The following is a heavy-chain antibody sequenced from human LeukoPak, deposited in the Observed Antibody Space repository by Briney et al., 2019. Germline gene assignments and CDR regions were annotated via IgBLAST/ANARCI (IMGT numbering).Heavy chain of an antibody. CDR2: GYHIGST. Sequence: SETLSLTCAVSGYSISSGYYWGWIRQPPGKGLEWIGSGYHIGSTYFNPSLRSRVTILIDIFKNQFSLKMSSVTAADTAIYYCARVGDYGDYVNWFDPWGPGTLVTVSS. J-gene: IGHJ5*02. D-gene: IGHD4-17*01. CDR3: ARVGDYGDYVNWFDP. V-gene: IGHV4-38-2*01. CDR1: GYSISSGYY.